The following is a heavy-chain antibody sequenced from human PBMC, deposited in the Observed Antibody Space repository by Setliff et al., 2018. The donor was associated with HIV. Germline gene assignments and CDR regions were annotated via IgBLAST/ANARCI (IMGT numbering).Heavy chain of an antibody. Sequence: SVKVSCKTSGGTLSSYSINWVRQAPGKGLEWMGGIIPILGSTNNAQKFQDRVTIVADISTNTAYMEMSSLKSDDTAVYYCARQMYPESGRNWFDSWGQGTLVTVSS. V-gene: IGHV1-69*10. D-gene: IGHD2-8*01. J-gene: IGHJ5*01. CDR2: IIPILGST. CDR1: GGTLSSYS. CDR3: ARQMYPESGRNWFDS.